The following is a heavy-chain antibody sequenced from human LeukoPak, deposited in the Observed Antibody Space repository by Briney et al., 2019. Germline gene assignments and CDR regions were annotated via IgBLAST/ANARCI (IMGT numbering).Heavy chain of an antibody. Sequence: KSSETLSLTCTVSGGSISSYYWSWIRQPPGKGLEWIGYIYYSGSTNYNPSLKSRVTISVDTSKNQFSLKLSSVTAADTAVYYCARGEYYYGSPYAFDIWGQGTMVTVSS. J-gene: IGHJ3*02. V-gene: IGHV4-59*01. CDR2: IYYSGST. D-gene: IGHD3-10*01. CDR3: ARGEYYYGSPYAFDI. CDR1: GGSISSYY.